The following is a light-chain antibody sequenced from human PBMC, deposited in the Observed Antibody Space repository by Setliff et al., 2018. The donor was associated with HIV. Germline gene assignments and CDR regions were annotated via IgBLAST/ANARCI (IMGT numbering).Light chain of an antibody. CDR3: SSYTCSSTAG. J-gene: IGLJ1*01. CDR1: SSDVGGYNY. CDR2: DVS. V-gene: IGLV2-14*01. Sequence: QSALTQPASVSGSPGQSITISCTGTSSDVGGYNYVSWYQQHPGKAPKLMISDVSKRPSGVSSRFSGSKSGNTASLTISGLQTEDEADYYCSSYTCSSTAGVGTWTTLTVL.